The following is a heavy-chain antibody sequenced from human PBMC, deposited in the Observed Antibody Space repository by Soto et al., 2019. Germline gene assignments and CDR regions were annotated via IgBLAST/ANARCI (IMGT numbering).Heavy chain of an antibody. V-gene: IGHV3-30*19. J-gene: IGHJ2*01. CDR2: ISYDGSNK. CDR3: ARPLWRNDYNWGYFDL. CDR1: GFPFSSYG. Sequence: GGSLRLSCAASGFPFSSYGMHWVRQAPGKGLEWVAVISYDGSNKYYADSVKGRFTISRDNSKNTLYLQMNSLRAEDTAVYYWARPLWRNDYNWGYFDLWGRGTLVTVSS. D-gene: IGHD4-4*01.